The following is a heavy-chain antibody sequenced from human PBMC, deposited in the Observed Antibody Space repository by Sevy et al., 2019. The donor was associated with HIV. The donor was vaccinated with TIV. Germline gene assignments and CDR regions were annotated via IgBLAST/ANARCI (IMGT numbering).Heavy chain of an antibody. CDR2: VFHRGNS. CDR3: VRECYYDSRTCGGPDI. Sequence: SETLSLTCDVSGGSISSNDHAWSWLRPPPGKGLEWIAYVFHRGNSYRTPSIQSPVAISVNPSKNQFSLELSSVTVADTAVYYGVRECYYDSRTCGGPDIWGQGILVTVSS. CDR1: GGSISSNDHA. J-gene: IGHJ4*02. V-gene: IGHV4-30-2*01. D-gene: IGHD3-22*01.